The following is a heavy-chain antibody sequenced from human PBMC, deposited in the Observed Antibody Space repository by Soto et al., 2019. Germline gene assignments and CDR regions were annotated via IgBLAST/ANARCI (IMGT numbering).Heavy chain of an antibody. Sequence: GGSLRLSCEGSGFQFGSYCMHLVRPAPGKGLVWVSRMYTDGSNSYYADSVRGRFTISRDNAKSTLYLQMNSLRAEDTAVYYCVRGNTGYGNFDSWGQGNLVTVSS. V-gene: IGHV3-74*01. D-gene: IGHD5-12*01. CDR1: GFQFGSYC. CDR3: VRGNTGYGNFDS. J-gene: IGHJ4*02. CDR2: MYTDGSNS.